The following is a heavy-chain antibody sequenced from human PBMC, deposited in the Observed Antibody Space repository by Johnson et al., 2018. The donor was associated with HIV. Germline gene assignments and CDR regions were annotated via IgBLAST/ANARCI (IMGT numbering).Heavy chain of an antibody. V-gene: IGHV3-30*02. CDR1: GFTFSSYG. CDR2: IRYDGSNK. J-gene: IGHJ3*02. CDR3: ATIAAHGAAFDI. D-gene: IGHD6-25*01. Sequence: QMLLVESGGGVVQPGGSLRLSCAASGFTFSSYGMHWVRQAPGKGLEWVAFIRYDGSNKYYADSVKGRFNISRENSKNTLYLQMNTLRADDTAAYYCATIAAHGAAFDIWGQGTVVTVSS.